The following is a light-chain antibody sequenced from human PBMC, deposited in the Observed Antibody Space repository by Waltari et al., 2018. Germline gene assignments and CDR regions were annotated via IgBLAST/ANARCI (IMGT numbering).Light chain of an antibody. CDR1: QDVTNH. CDR3: QQGDSLPPT. CDR2: DVS. V-gene: IGKV1-12*01. J-gene: IGKJ1*01. Sequence: DTQMTQSPSSVSASVGDRVTITCRPSQDVTNHLAWFQQKPGRAPKVLIFDVSTLQSGVPSRFSGSGSGTEFSLTISSLQPEDFATYYCQQGDSLPPTFGQGTKVEIK.